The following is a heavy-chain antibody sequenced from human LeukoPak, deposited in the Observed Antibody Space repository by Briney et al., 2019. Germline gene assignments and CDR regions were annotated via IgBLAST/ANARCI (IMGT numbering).Heavy chain of an antibody. V-gene: IGHV3-7*01. CDR3: ARDMSLLWFGDPFDY. D-gene: IGHD3-10*01. CDR1: EFTLSNYY. Sequence: GGSLRLSCAASEFTLSNYYMTWVRPAPGKGLEWVANIKQDGSEKFYADSVKGRFTISRDNAKNSLYLQMNSLRDEDTAVYYCARDMSLLWFGDPFDYWGQGTLVTVSS. J-gene: IGHJ4*02. CDR2: IKQDGSEK.